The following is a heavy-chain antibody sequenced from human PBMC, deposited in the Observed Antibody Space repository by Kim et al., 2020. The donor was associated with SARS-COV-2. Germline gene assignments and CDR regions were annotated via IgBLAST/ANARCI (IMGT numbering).Heavy chain of an antibody. Sequence: CSGTPNYHPSRKSRVTISVDTSKNQFSLKLSSVTAADTAVYYCASVDGTYWGQGTLVTVSS. J-gene: IGHJ4*02. D-gene: IGHD3-10*01. V-gene: IGHV4-39*01. CDR2: CSGTP. CDR3: ASVDGTY.